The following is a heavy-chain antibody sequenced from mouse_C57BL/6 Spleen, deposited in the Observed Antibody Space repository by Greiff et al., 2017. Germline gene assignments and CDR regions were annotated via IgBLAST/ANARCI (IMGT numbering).Heavy chain of an antibody. J-gene: IGHJ2*01. Sequence: EVKVVESGGDLVKPGGSLKLSCAASGFTFSSYGMSWVRQTPDKRLEWVATISSGGSYTYYPDSVKGRFTLSSDHAKNTLYLQRSSLKAEDTAMYYCARTVNYMDYWGQGTTLTVSS. CDR1: GFTFSSYG. CDR3: ARTVNYMDY. CDR2: ISSGGSYT. V-gene: IGHV5-6*01. D-gene: IGHD2-12*01.